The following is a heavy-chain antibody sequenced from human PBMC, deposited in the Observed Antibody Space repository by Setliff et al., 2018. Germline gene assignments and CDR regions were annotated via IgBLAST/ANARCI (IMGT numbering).Heavy chain of an antibody. Sequence: PSETLSLTCTVSGGSISSGSYYWSWIRQPAGKGLEWIERIYTSGSTNYKPSLKSRVTISVDTSKNRFSLKLSSVTAADTAVYYCAREGYSSLIGWFDPWGQGTLVTVSS. D-gene: IGHD6-13*01. CDR3: AREGYSSLIGWFDP. J-gene: IGHJ5*02. CDR2: IYTSGST. CDR1: GGSISSGSYY. V-gene: IGHV4-61*02.